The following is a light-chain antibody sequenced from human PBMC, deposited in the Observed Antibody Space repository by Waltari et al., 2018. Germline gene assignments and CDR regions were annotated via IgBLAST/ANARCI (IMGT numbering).Light chain of an antibody. Sequence: EIVLTQSPATLSLSPGERATLSCRARQSVSSYLAWSQQKPGQAPRLLIYDASNRATGIPARFSGSGSGTDFTLTISSLEPEDFAVYYCQQRSNWPPLFTFGPGTKVDIK. CDR3: QQRSNWPPLFT. CDR1: QSVSSY. CDR2: DAS. V-gene: IGKV3-11*01. J-gene: IGKJ3*01.